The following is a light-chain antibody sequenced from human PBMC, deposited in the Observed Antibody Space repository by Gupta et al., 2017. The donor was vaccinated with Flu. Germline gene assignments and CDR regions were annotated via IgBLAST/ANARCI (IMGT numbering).Light chain of an antibody. CDR3: QQYLTSLPIT. CDR2: GAS. Sequence: EIVLTQSPGTLSLSPGERAILSCRASQSISSSYLAWYQQKPGQAPRLLIYGASSRATGIPDRFSGSGTGTDFTLTITRREPEDFAVYYCQQYLTSLPITFGQGTRLQIK. J-gene: IGKJ5*01. V-gene: IGKV3-20*01. CDR1: QSISSSY.